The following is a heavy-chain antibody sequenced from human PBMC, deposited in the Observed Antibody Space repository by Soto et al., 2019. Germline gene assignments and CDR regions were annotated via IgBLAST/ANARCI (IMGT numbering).Heavy chain of an antibody. CDR1: GFTFSDYY. Sequence: GGSLRLSCAASGFTFSDYYMSWIRQAPGKGLEWVSYISSSGSTIYYAESVKGRFTISRDNAKNSLYLQMNSLRAEDTAVYYCARVRNDFWSGNNWFDPWGQGTLVTVSS. CDR3: ARVRNDFWSGNNWFDP. CDR2: ISSSGSTI. V-gene: IGHV3-11*01. D-gene: IGHD3-3*01. J-gene: IGHJ5*02.